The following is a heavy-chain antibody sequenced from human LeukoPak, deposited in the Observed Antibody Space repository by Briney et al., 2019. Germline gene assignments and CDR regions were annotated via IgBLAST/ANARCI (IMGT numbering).Heavy chain of an antibody. CDR2: IYTSGST. CDR1: GGSISSGSYY. Sequence: KTSETLSLTCTVSGGSISSGSYYWSWIRQPAGKGLEWIGRIYTSGSTTYNPSLESRVTISVDTSKNQFSLRLSSVTAADTAVYYCARGSQYSSSFMIDPWGQGTLVTVSS. V-gene: IGHV4-61*02. J-gene: IGHJ5*02. D-gene: IGHD6-13*01. CDR3: ARGSQYSSSFMIDP.